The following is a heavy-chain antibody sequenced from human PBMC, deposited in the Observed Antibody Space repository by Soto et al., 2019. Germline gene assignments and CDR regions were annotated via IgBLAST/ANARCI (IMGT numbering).Heavy chain of an antibody. CDR2: ITPIYPTT. CDR1: GGTFYTYT. Sequence: SVKVSCKASGGTFYTYTFSWVRQAPGQGLEWMGSITPIYPTTNYAEKFQGRLTVTADGSTNTAYMELNSLTSDDTAVYYCARIPRYSFPTSDDLDSWGQGTLVTVSS. D-gene: IGHD5-18*01. J-gene: IGHJ4*02. CDR3: ARIPRYSFPTSDDLDS. V-gene: IGHV1-69*13.